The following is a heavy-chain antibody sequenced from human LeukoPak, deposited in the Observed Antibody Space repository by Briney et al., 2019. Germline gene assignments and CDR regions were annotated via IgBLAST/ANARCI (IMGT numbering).Heavy chain of an antibody. V-gene: IGHV1-2*02. Sequence: ASVKVSCKASGYTFTGYYMHWVRQAPGQGLEWMGWINANSGGTNYAKKFQGRVTMTRDTSISTAYMELSRLSSDDTAVYYCARVPNYDFWSGPYYYYMDVWGKGTTVTVSS. D-gene: IGHD3-3*01. CDR2: INANSGGT. J-gene: IGHJ6*03. CDR3: ARVPNYDFWSGPYYYYMDV. CDR1: GYTFTGYY.